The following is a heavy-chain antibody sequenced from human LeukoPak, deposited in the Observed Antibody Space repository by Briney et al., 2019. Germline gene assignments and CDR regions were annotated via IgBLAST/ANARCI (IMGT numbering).Heavy chain of an antibody. D-gene: IGHD1-26*01. CDR2: IYYSGST. CDR3: ARIMREPQPRDAFDI. V-gene: IGHV4-59*01. CDR1: GGSISSYY. J-gene: IGHJ3*02. Sequence: SETLSLTCTVSGGSISSYYWSWIRQPPGKGLEWIGNIYYSGSTNYNPSLKSRVTISVDTSKNQFSLKLSSVTAADTAVYYCARIMREPQPRDAFDIWGQGTMVTVSS.